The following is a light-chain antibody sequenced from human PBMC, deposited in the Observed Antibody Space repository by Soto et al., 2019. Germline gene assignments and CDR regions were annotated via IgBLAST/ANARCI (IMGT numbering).Light chain of an antibody. CDR1: QSVRSD. CDR3: QQYDNWPLT. J-gene: IGKJ4*01. CDR2: DAS. Sequence: EIVMTQSPATLSVSPGERVTLSCRASQSVRSDLAWYQQKLGQAPRPLIYDASTRATGIPVRFSGSESGTEFTLTISSLQSEDFAVYYCQQYDNWPLTFGGGTKVEIK. V-gene: IGKV3-15*01.